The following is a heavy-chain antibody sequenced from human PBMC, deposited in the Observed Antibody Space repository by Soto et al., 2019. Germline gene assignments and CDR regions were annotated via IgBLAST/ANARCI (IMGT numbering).Heavy chain of an antibody. Sequence: GGSLRLSCAASGFTFSNYGMHWVRQAPGKGLEWVAVISYDGSNKYYAGSVKGRFTISRDNSKNTLYLQMNSLRVEDTAVYYCAKDGARRVARFDYWGQGTLVTVSS. CDR3: AKDGARRVARFDY. J-gene: IGHJ4*02. V-gene: IGHV3-30*18. CDR1: GFTFSNYG. D-gene: IGHD3-3*01. CDR2: ISYDGSNK.